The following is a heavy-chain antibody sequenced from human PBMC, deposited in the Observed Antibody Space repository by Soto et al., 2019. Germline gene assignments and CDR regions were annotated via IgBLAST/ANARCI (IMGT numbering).Heavy chain of an antibody. CDR1: GFTFSSYG. J-gene: IGHJ4*02. CDR3: ATESSLDY. CDR2: ISYDGSNK. Sequence: QVQLVESGGGVVQPGRSLRLSCAASGFTFSSYGMHWVRQAPGKGLEWVAVISYDGSNKYYADSVKGRFTISRDNSKNTLYLQMNSLRAEDTAVYYCATESSLDYWGQGTLVTVSS. V-gene: IGHV3-30*03.